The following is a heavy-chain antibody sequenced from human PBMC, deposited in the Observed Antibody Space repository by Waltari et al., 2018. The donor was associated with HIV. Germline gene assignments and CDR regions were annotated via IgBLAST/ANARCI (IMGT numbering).Heavy chain of an antibody. CDR3: ARDLGTGGDFDF. CDR1: GFTFSDYY. Sequence: QVQLVESGGGLVKPGGSLRLSCAASGFTFSDYYMTWIRQAPGKGLELVSYSSNSGRSIYYADSVKGRFISSRDNAKSLLSLQMHSLRDEDTALYYCARDLGTGGDFDFWGQGTMVTVSS. D-gene: IGHD1-1*01. V-gene: IGHV3-11*01. CDR2: SSNSGRSI. J-gene: IGHJ3*01.